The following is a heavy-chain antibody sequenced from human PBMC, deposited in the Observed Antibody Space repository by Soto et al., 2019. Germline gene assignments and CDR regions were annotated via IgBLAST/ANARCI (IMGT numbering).Heavy chain of an antibody. CDR3: TRGPPGGSYFHPTA. D-gene: IGHD1-26*01. CDR1: GLTFTHYY. J-gene: IGHJ4*02. Sequence: LSLSFAYCGLTFTHYYMSWVRQAPGKGLEWVSYISGRSSSYKNYADSVRGRFTISRDNAQNSLYLQMNSLRVEDTAMYYCTRGPPGGSYFHPTAWGQGTLVTVSA. V-gene: IGHV3-11*06. CDR2: ISGRSSSYK.